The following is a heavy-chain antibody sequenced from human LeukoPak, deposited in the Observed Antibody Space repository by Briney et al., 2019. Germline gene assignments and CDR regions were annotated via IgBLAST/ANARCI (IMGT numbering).Heavy chain of an antibody. D-gene: IGHD2-2*01. V-gene: IGHV1-69*05. CDR2: IIPIFGTA. CDR1: GGTFSSYA. CDR3: ASLGYCSSTSCPGLEH. Sequence: SVKVSCKASGGTFSSYAISWVRQAPGQGLEWMGGIIPIFGTANYAQKFQGRVTITTDESTSTAYMELSSLRSEDTAVYYCASLGYCSSTSCPGLEHWGQGTLVTVSS. J-gene: IGHJ1*01.